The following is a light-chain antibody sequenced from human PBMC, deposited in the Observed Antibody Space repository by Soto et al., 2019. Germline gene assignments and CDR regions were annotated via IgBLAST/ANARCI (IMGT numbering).Light chain of an antibody. V-gene: IGKV1-5*03. CDR1: QNISRW. CDR2: KAS. Sequence: DIQMTQSPSTLSASVRDRVTITCRASQNISRWMAWYQQKPGKPPKLLIYKASSLESGGPSRFSGSGSGTEFKLTSSSLQPDDFATYYCQQYNTYSYTVGQGTKLEIK. J-gene: IGKJ2*01. CDR3: QQYNTYSYT.